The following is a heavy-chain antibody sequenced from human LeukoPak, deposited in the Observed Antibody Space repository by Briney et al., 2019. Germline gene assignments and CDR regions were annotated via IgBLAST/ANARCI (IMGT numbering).Heavy chain of an antibody. CDR2: MNPNSGNT. D-gene: IGHD6-13*01. CDR1: GYTFTSYD. J-gene: IGHJ6*02. CDR3: AATGIAAAGTTFFFDYGMDV. V-gene: IGHV1-8*01. Sequence: ASVKVSCKASGYTFTSYDINWVRQATGQGLEWMGWMNPNSGNTGYAQKFQGRVTMTRNTSISTAYMELSSLRSEDTAVYYCAATGIAAAGTTFFFDYGMDVWGQGTTVTVSS.